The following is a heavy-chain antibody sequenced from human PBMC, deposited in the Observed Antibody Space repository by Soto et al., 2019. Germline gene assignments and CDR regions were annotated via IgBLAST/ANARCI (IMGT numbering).Heavy chain of an antibody. V-gene: IGHV3-74*01. CDR2: INRDGSSI. Sequence: GGSLRLSCAASGFTFSSYWMHWVRQAPGKGLVWVSRINRDGSSINYADSARGRVTISRDNAKNTLYLQVNDLRAEDTAVYYCAREIATTGEYYFDYWGQGILVTVS. CDR1: GFTFSSYW. CDR3: AREIATTGEYYFDY. D-gene: IGHD6-13*01. J-gene: IGHJ4*02.